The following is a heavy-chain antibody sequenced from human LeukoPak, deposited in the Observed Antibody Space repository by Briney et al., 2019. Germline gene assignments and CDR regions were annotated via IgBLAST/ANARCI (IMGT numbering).Heavy chain of an antibody. Sequence: GGSLRLSCAASGFTFTRNAMAWVRQAPGKGLEWVSSITSSSSYIYYADSVKGRFTISRDNAKNSLYLQMNSLRAEDTAVYYCAISDMAAAGIDYWGQGTLVTVSS. V-gene: IGHV3-21*01. J-gene: IGHJ4*02. D-gene: IGHD6-13*01. CDR3: AISDMAAAGIDY. CDR1: GFTFTRNA. CDR2: ITSSSSYI.